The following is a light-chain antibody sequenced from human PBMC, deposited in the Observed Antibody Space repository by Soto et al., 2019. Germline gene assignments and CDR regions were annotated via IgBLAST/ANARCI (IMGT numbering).Light chain of an antibody. Sequence: ILLTQSPSSLSASVGDRVTITCRASQGIDTSLAWYQQIPGKAPKLLIYAASNFQSGVPSRFSGSGSGTHFTLTIRSLQPEDFATYYCQQLHGYPITFGQGTRLEI. J-gene: IGKJ5*01. CDR2: AAS. CDR1: QGIDTS. CDR3: QQLHGYPIT. V-gene: IGKV1-9*01.